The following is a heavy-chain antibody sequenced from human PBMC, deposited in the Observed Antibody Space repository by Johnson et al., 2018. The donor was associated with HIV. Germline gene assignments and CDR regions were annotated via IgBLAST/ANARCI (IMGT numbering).Heavy chain of an antibody. D-gene: IGHD2-15*01. CDR1: GFTFDDYA. J-gene: IGHJ3*02. CDR2: LSWNGGTI. CDR3: ARDQLGSKIEFSFYAFGR. V-gene: IGHV3-9*01. Sequence: VQLVESGGGLIQPGTSLRLSCAASGFTFDDYAMHWVRQIPGKGLEWISGLSWNGGTIGYADSVKGRFTISRDNAKSSLYLQMDSLRPEDTAFYFCARDQLGSKIEFSFYAFGRWGQGTLVTVSS.